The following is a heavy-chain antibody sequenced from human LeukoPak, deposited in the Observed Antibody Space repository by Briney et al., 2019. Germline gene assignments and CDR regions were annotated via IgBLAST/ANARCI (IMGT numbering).Heavy chain of an antibody. Sequence: GGSLRLSRAASGFTFSSYAMSWVRQAPGKGLEWVSAISGSGGSTYYADSVKGRFTISRDNSKNTLYLQMNGLRAEDTAVYYCVRGGGCSGSPMRYGTDVWGQGTTVTVSS. D-gene: IGHD6-19*01. CDR1: GFTFSSYA. CDR3: VRGGGCSGSPMRYGTDV. CDR2: ISGSGGST. V-gene: IGHV3-23*01. J-gene: IGHJ6*02.